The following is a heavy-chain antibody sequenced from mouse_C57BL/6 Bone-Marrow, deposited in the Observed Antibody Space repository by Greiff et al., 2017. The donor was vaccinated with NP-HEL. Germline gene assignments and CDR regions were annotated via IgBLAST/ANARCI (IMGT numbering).Heavy chain of an antibody. J-gene: IGHJ2*01. Sequence: QVQLKQPGAELVMPGASVKLSCKASGYTFTSYWMHWVKQRPGQGLEWIGEIDPSDSYTNYNQKFKGKSTLTVDKSSSTAYMQLSSLTSEDSAVDYCARTYYGSSYFDYWGQGTTLTVSS. CDR2: IDPSDSYT. CDR1: GYTFTSYW. V-gene: IGHV1-69*01. D-gene: IGHD1-1*01. CDR3: ARTYYGSSYFDY.